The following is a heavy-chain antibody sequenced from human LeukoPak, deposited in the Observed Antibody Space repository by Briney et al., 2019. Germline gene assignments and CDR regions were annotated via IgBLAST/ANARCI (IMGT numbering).Heavy chain of an antibody. CDR1: GGTFSGYA. CDR2: IIPIFGTA. J-gene: IGHJ4*02. D-gene: IGHD3-10*01. CDR3: ARDLGDGARGVNGGYFDY. Sequence: SVKVSCKASGGTFSGYAISWVRQAPGQGLEWMGGIIPIFGTANYAQKFQGRVTITADESTSTAYMELSSLRSEDTAVYYCARDLGDGARGVNGGYFDYWGQGTLVTVSS. V-gene: IGHV1-69*01.